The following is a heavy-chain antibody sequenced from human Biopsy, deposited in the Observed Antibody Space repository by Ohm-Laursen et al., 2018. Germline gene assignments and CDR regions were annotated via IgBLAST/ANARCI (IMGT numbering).Heavy chain of an antibody. CDR3: VRGANGFDY. Sequence: SLRLSCSASGFTFTDHYMDWVRQPPGGGLEWVGRARNKANSYIIEYAASLRGRFTISRDDSKSSLYLQMNSLRTEDTAVYYCVRGANGFDYGGQGTLVPVSS. CDR1: GFTFTDHY. CDR2: ARNKANSYII. V-gene: IGHV3-72*01. D-gene: IGHD1-1*01. J-gene: IGHJ4*02.